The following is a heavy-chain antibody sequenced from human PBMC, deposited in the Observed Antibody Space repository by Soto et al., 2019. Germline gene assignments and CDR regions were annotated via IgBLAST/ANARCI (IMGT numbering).Heavy chain of an antibody. V-gene: IGHV3-23*01. CDR2: ISGSGGST. Sequence: GGSLRLSCAASGFTFSSYAMSWVRQAPGKGLEWVSAISGSGGSTYYADSVKGPFTISRDNSKNTLYLQMNSLRAEDTAVYYCAKDPTYCSGGSCYYFDYWGQGTLVTVSS. J-gene: IGHJ4*02. D-gene: IGHD2-15*01. CDR1: GFTFSSYA. CDR3: AKDPTYCSGGSCYYFDY.